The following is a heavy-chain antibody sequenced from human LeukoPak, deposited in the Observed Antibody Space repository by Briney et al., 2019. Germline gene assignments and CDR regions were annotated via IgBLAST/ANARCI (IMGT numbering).Heavy chain of an antibody. CDR3: ARQYSSSYGAFDI. D-gene: IGHD6-13*01. J-gene: IGHJ3*02. CDR2: ISYDGSNK. Sequence: GGSLRLSCAASGFTFSSYAMHWVRQAPGKGLEWVAVISYDGSNKYYADSVKGRFTISRDNSKNTLYLQMNSLRADDTAVYYCARQYSSSYGAFDIWGQGTMVTVSS. CDR1: GFTFSSYA. V-gene: IGHV3-30-3*01.